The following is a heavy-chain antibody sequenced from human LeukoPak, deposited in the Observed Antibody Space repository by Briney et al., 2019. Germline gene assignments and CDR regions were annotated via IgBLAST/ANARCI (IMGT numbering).Heavy chain of an antibody. CDR2: IYYTGST. Sequence: PSETPSLTCTVSGGSISSSSYYWGWIRQPPGKGLEWIGSIYYTGSTYYNPSLKSRVTISVDRSKNQFSLKLSSVTAADTAVYYCARELELRYWGQGTLVTVSS. J-gene: IGHJ4*02. CDR3: ARELELRY. CDR1: GGSISSSSYY. D-gene: IGHD1-7*01. V-gene: IGHV4-39*07.